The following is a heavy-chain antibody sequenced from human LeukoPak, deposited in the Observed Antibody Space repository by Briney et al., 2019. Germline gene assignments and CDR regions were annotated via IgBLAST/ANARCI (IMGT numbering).Heavy chain of an antibody. Sequence: GASVKVSCKASGYTFTSCDINWVRQATGQGLEWMGWMNPNSGNTGYAQKFQGRVTMTRNTSISTAYMELSSLRSEDTAVYYCARASNSRIDWFDPWGQGTLVTVSS. J-gene: IGHJ5*02. CDR2: MNPNSGNT. CDR1: GYTFTSCD. V-gene: IGHV1-8*01. CDR3: ARASNSRIDWFDP. D-gene: IGHD6-6*01.